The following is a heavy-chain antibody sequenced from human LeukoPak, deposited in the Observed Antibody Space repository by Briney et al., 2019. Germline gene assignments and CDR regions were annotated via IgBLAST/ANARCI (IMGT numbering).Heavy chain of an antibody. J-gene: IGHJ4*02. V-gene: IGHV3-30*18. CDR3: AKVVVAVTHYFDH. CDR2: ISTDGSQK. CDR1: GFTFSRYG. Sequence: GGSLRLSCAASGFTFSRYGMHWVRQAPGKGLEWVAVISTDGSQKFYTESVQGRFTVSRDNAKNTLSLQMNGLRADKTAVDYCAKVVVAVTHYFDHWGQGTLVSV. D-gene: IGHD3-22*01.